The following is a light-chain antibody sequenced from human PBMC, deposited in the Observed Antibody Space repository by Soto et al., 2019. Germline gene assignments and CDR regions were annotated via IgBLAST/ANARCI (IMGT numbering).Light chain of an antibody. V-gene: IGLV2-11*01. J-gene: IGLJ2*01. CDR2: DVS. Sequence: QSALTQPRSVSGSPGQSVTISCTGTSSDVGGYNYVSWYQQHPGKAPQVIIYDVSKRPSGVPDRFSGSKSGNTASLTISGLQAEDETDYYCCSYAGSDSLVFGGGTKLNVL. CDR3: CSYAGSDSLV. CDR1: SSDVGGYNY.